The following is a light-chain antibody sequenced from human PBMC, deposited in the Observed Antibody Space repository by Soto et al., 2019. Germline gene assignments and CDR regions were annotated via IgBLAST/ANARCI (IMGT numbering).Light chain of an antibody. CDR1: QGISTS. CDR3: QQSYSTTWT. CDR2: AAS. V-gene: IGKV1-39*01. J-gene: IGKJ1*01. Sequence: DIQMTQSPSSLSASVGDRVTITCRASQGISTSLNWYQQKPGKAPKLLIYAASSLQSGVPSRFSGSGSETDFTLTISGXQPEDFATYSCQQSYSTTWTFGQGTKVDIK.